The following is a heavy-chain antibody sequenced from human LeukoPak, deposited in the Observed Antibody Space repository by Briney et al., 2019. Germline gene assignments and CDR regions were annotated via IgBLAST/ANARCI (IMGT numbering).Heavy chain of an antibody. V-gene: IGHV3-21*06. CDR3: AKVQSDIVGAMFFSFDV. CDR2: IIRSGSEF. CDR1: GFTFNSYS. D-gene: IGHD1-26*01. Sequence: KARRSLRLSCGASGFTFNSYSMNWVRQAPGKGLEWVASIIRSGSEFFYAGSVKGRFTISRHKSKNPLFLQMDSLIITDTSVYYCAKVQSDIVGAMFFSFDVWGQGTMVSVSS. J-gene: IGHJ3*01.